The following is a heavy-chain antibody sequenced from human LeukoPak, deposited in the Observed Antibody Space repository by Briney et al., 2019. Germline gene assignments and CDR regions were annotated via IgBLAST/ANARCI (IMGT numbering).Heavy chain of an antibody. CDR1: GYTFTGYY. Sequence: SVKVSCKASGYTFTGYYMHWVRQAPGQGLEWMGWINPNSGDTNYSQKFQGRVSMTRDTSINTAYMELSRLTSDDSAVYYCARALYSSGWTDAFDIWGQGTMVTVSS. CDR2: INPNSGDT. CDR3: ARALYSSGWTDAFDI. D-gene: IGHD6-19*01. J-gene: IGHJ3*02. V-gene: IGHV1-2*02.